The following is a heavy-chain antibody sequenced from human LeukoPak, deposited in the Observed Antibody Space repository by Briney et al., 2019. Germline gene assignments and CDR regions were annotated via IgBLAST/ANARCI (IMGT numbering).Heavy chain of an antibody. J-gene: IGHJ4*02. CDR3: ARGGGSYGSHFDY. Sequence: GGSLRLSCAASGFTFSSYWMSWVRQAPGKGREWVANIQQDGSEKYYVDCVKGRFTISKDNAKNSLYLQMNSLRAEDTAVYYCARGGGSYGSHFDYWGQGTLVTVSS. V-gene: IGHV3-7*01. CDR1: GFTFSSYW. CDR2: IQQDGSEK. D-gene: IGHD1-26*01.